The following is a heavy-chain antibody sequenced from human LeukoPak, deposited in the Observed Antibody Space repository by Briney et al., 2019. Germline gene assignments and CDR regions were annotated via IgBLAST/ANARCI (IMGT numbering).Heavy chain of an antibody. D-gene: IGHD3-22*01. J-gene: IGHJ4*02. CDR2: FSGSGGST. Sequence: GGSLRLSCAASGFTFSSYAMSWVRHAPGKGLEWVSAFSGSGGSTYYADSAKGRFTISRDNSKNTLYLQMNSLRAEDTAVYYCAKEYYYDSSGYDYWGQGTLVTVSS. CDR1: GFTFSSYA. CDR3: AKEYYYDSSGYDY. V-gene: IGHV3-23*01.